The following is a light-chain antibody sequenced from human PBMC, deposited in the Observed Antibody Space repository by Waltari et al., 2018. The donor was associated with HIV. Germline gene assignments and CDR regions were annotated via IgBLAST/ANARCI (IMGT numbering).Light chain of an antibody. Sequence: QGVVTQEPSLTVSPEGPVTLTCASSSGPVTSDHYPSWVQQKPGQVPTTLIFDTSDRHSSTPARFSGSLLGGKAALTLSGAQPDDEADYYCLLSFRGPRLFGGGTRLTVL. CDR1: SGPVTSDHY. V-gene: IGLV7-46*01. CDR3: LLSFRGPRL. CDR2: DTS. J-gene: IGLJ2*01.